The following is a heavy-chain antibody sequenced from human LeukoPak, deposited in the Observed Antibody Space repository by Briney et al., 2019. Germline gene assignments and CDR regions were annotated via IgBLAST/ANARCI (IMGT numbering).Heavy chain of an antibody. J-gene: IGHJ5*02. CDR1: GYTFTSDY. Sequence: ASVKVSCKASGYTFTSDYIHWVRQAPGQGLEWMGRINPNSGGTNYAQKFQGRVTMTRDTSISTAYMELSRLRSDDTAVYYCATETRELRYFDWLLYFDPWGQGTLVTVSS. V-gene: IGHV1-2*06. CDR3: ATETRELRYFDWLLYFDP. CDR2: INPNSGGT. D-gene: IGHD3-9*01.